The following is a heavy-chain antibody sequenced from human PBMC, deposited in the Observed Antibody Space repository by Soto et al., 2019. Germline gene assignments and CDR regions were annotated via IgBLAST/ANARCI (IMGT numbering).Heavy chain of an antibody. V-gene: IGHV4-39*01. CDR2: IYYDGST. CDR3: ARHVERGYSYGPDY. Sequence: SETLSLTCTVSVTSINNNNYYWGWIRQPPGKGLEWIGSIYYDGSTYFNSPLKSRVTISVDTSKNQFSLKVSSVTAADTAIYYCARHVERGYSYGPDYWGQGTLVT. D-gene: IGHD5-18*01. CDR1: VTSINNNNYY. J-gene: IGHJ4*02.